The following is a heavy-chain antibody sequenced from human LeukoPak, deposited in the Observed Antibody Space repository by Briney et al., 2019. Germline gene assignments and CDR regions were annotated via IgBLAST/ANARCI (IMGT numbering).Heavy chain of an antibody. CDR1: GFTSSSYA. CDR2: ISGSGGST. J-gene: IGHJ4*02. CDR3: AKRDSKGITGTTRSV. V-gene: IGHV3-23*01. Sequence: GGSLRLSCAASGFTSSSYAMSWVRQAPGKGLEWVSAISGSGGSTYYADSVKGRFTISRDNSKNTLYLQMNSLRAEDTAVYYCAKRDSKGITGTTRSVWGQGTLVTVSS. D-gene: IGHD1-7*01.